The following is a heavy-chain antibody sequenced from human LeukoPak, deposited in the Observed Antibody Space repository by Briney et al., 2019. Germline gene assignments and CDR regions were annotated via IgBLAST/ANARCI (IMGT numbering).Heavy chain of an antibody. CDR3: ARRDRSSGTHFDY. Sequence: SETLSLTCTVSGGSISSSSYYWGWIRQPPGKGLEWIGSIYYSGGTYYNPSLKSRVTISADTSKNQFSLKLSSVTAANTAVYYCARRDRSSGTHFDYWGQGTLVTVSS. D-gene: IGHD3-10*01. CDR2: IYYSGGT. CDR1: GGSISSSSYY. V-gene: IGHV4-39*01. J-gene: IGHJ4*02.